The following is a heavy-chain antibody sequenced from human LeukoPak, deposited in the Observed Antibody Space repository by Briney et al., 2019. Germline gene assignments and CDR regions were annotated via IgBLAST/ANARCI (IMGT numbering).Heavy chain of an antibody. V-gene: IGHV4-59*01. CDR2: IYYSGST. Sequence: SETLSLTCTVSGASISSYYWSWIRQPPGKGLEWIGYIYYSGSTNYNPSLKSRVTISVDSSKNQFSLKLSSVAAADTAVYYCARLRPSGMGGGFDYWGQGTLVTVSS. CDR3: ARLRPSGMGGGFDY. D-gene: IGHD3-10*01. CDR1: GASISSYY. J-gene: IGHJ4*02.